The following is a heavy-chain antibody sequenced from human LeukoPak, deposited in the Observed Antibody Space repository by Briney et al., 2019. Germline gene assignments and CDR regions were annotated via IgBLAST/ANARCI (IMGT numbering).Heavy chain of an antibody. CDR2: MSRGGGENT. J-gene: IGHJ4*02. CDR3: AKGYSSSWYSVPDH. Sequence: GGSLRLSCAGSGFSISTYAMSWGRQAPGKGLEWCSGMSRGGGENTYYADPVKGRFTLSRDNSTSTLHLQLSRLRAEDTAVYYCAKGYSSSWYSVPDHWGQGTLVTVSS. V-gene: IGHV3-23*01. D-gene: IGHD6-13*01. CDR1: GFSISTYA.